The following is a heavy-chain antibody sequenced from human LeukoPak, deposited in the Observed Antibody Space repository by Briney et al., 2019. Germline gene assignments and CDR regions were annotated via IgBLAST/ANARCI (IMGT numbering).Heavy chain of an antibody. Sequence: GGSLRLSCAASGFTFSSYSTNWVRQAPGKGLEWVSYISSSGSTIYYADSVKGRFTISRDNAKNSLYLQMNSLRAEDTAVYYCAELGITMIGGVWGKGTTVTISS. CDR2: ISSSGSTI. J-gene: IGHJ6*04. CDR1: GFTFSSYS. CDR3: AELGITMIGGV. D-gene: IGHD3-10*02. V-gene: IGHV3-48*04.